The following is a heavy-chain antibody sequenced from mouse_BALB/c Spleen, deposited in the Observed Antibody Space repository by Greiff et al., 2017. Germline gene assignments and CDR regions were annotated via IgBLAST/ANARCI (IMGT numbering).Heavy chain of an antibody. CDR3: ARGYYGYDFAY. CDR2: IRNKANGYTT. CDR1: GFTFTDYY. V-gene: IGHV7-3*02. Sequence: EVQGVESGGGLVQPGGSLRLSCATSGFTFTDYYMSWVRQPPGKALEWLGFIRNKANGYTTEYSASVKGRFTISRDNSQSILYLQMNTLRAEDSATYYCARGYYGYDFAYWGQGTLVTVSA. D-gene: IGHD2-2*01. J-gene: IGHJ3*01.